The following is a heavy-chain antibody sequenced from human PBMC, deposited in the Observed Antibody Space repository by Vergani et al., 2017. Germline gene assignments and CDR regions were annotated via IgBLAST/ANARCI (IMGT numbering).Heavy chain of an antibody. D-gene: IGHD3-9*01. Sequence: QITLRESGPTLVKPTQTLTLTCTFSGFSLTTGGEGVGWIRQPPGRALEWLAFVYWNDDERYSPSLKSRVTITKDTSKNEVILTMATMDPVDTATYYCVHRLGYFDWDGAFDVWGAGTMVTVCS. CDR1: GFSLTTGGEG. V-gene: IGHV2-5*01. CDR2: VYWNDDE. CDR3: VHRLGYFDWDGAFDV. J-gene: IGHJ3*01.